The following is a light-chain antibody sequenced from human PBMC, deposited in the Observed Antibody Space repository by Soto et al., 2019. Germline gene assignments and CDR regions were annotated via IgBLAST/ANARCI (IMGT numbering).Light chain of an antibody. CDR2: GAS. CDR3: QQYGSRTYT. CDR1: QSVSSSY. J-gene: IGKJ2*01. Sequence: EIVLTQSPGTLSLSPGERATLSCRASQSVSSSYLAWYQQKPGQAPRLLIYGASSRAAGIPDRFSGSGSGTDCTLTISRLEPEDFAVYYCQQYGSRTYTFGQGTKLEI. V-gene: IGKV3-20*01.